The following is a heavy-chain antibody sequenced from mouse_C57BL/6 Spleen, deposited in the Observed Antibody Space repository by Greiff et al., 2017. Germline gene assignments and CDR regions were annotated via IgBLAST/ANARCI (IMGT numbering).Heavy chain of an antibody. CDR1: GFTFSDYY. V-gene: IGHV5-16*01. CDR2: INYDGSST. Sequence: EVKLVESEGGLVQPGSSMKLSCTASGFTFSDYYMAWVRQVPEKGLEWVANINYDGSSTYYLDPLKSRFIIARDNAKNIQYLQMSSLKSEDTATYYGARAHYDNYGDYFDYWGQGTTLTVSS. CDR3: ARAHYDNYGDYFDY. D-gene: IGHD2-1*01. J-gene: IGHJ2*01.